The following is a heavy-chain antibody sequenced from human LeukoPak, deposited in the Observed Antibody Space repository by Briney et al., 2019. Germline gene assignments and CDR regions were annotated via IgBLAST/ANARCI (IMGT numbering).Heavy chain of an antibody. CDR2: ISGSGGST. V-gene: IGHV3-23*01. CDR3: AKATDYYYYYGMDV. Sequence: GGSLRLSCAASGFTFSSYAMSWVRQAPGKGLEWVSAISGSGGSTYYADSVKGRFTISRDNPKNTLYLQMNSLRAEDTAVYYCAKATDYYYYYGMDVWGQGTTVTVSS. J-gene: IGHJ6*02. CDR1: GFTFSSYA.